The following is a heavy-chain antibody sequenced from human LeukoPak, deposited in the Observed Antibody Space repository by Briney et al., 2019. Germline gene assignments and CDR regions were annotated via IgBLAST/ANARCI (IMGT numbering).Heavy chain of an antibody. D-gene: IGHD6-19*01. V-gene: IGHV5-51*01. CDR2: IYPGDSDT. J-gene: IGHJ4*02. CDR1: GYSFNAYY. Sequence: GESLKISCKGSGYSFNAYYIAWVRQMPGKDLEWMGAIYPGDSDTTYSPSLQGQVTISADKSATTAYLQWNSLKASDTAMYYCARRRGYSSGWYPETYYFDYWGQGTLVTVSS. CDR3: ARRRGYSSGWYPETYYFDY.